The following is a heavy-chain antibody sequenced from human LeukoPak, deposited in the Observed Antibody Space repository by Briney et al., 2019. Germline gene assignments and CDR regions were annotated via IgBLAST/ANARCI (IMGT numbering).Heavy chain of an antibody. CDR1: GFTFSSYA. CDR2: ISYDGSNK. Sequence: GGSLRLSCAASGFTFSSYAMHWVRQAPGKGLEWVAVISYDGSNKYYADSVKGRFTISRDNSKNTLYLQMNSLRAEDTAVYYCARVRRPYGSGSYSHAFDIWGQGTMATVSS. CDR3: ARVRRPYGSGSYSHAFDI. D-gene: IGHD3-10*01. J-gene: IGHJ3*02. V-gene: IGHV3-30*04.